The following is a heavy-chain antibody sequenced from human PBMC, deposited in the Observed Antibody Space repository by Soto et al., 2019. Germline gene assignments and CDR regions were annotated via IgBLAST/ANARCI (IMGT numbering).Heavy chain of an antibody. CDR1: GFTLSSYA. CDR3: AKGQSGSYFAY. CDR2: FSSSGGGT. D-gene: IGHD1-26*01. V-gene: IGHV3-23*01. Sequence: EVQLLESGGGLVQPGGSLRLSCAASGFTLSSYAMSWVRQAPGKGLEWLSTFSSSGGGTYYADSVKGRFTISGDISKNTLYPQLDNLRAEDTAVYYCAKGQSGSYFAYWGQGTLVIVSS. J-gene: IGHJ4*02.